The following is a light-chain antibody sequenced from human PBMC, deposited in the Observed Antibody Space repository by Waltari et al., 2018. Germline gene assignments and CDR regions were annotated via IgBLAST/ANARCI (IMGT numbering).Light chain of an antibody. Sequence: IQMTQSPSSLSVSVGDRVTITCRASQGISNWLAWYQQKPGKAPKLLIYRASNLETGVPSRFSGTGSGTDVALTISSLQPEDIATYYCQQHDNSPLTFGGGTKVEIK. CDR1: QGISNW. CDR2: RAS. J-gene: IGKJ4*01. V-gene: IGKV1-33*01. CDR3: QQHDNSPLT.